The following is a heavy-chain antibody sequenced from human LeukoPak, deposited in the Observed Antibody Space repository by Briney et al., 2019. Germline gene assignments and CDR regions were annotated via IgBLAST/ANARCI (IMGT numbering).Heavy chain of an antibody. J-gene: IGHJ4*02. CDR3: AKDGDIGAAGSFFDY. Sequence: GGSLRLSCAASGFTVSSNYMSWVRQAPGKGLEWVSVIYSGGSTYYADSVKGRFTISRDNSKNTLYLQMNSLRADDTAVYYCAKDGDIGAAGSFFDYWGQGTLVTVSS. D-gene: IGHD6-13*01. CDR2: IYSGGST. V-gene: IGHV3-53*01. CDR1: GFTVSSNY.